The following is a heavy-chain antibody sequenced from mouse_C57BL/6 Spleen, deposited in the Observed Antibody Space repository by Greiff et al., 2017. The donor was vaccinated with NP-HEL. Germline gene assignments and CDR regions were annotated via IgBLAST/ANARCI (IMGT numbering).Heavy chain of an antibody. CDR3: AREGDYYGSLFAY. D-gene: IGHD1-1*01. CDR2: ISYSGST. CDR1: GYSITSGYD. V-gene: IGHV3-1*01. J-gene: IGHJ3*01. Sequence: EVKLMESGPGMVKPSQSLSLTCTVTGYSITSGYDWHWIRHFPGNKLEWMGYISYSGSTNYNPSLKSRISITHDTSKNHFFLKLNSVTTEDTATYYCAREGDYYGSLFAYWGQGTLVTVSA.